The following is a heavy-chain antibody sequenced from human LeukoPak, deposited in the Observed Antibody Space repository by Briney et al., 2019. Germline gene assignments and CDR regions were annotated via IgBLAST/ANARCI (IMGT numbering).Heavy chain of an antibody. CDR3: ARMTGCSGYYCGYFDY. J-gene: IGHJ4*02. D-gene: IGHD3-22*01. CDR2: MNPNSGNT. CDR1: GYTFTSYD. V-gene: IGHV1-8*01. Sequence: ASVKVSCKASGYTFTSYDINWVRQATGQGLEWMGWMNPNSGNTGYAQKFQGRVTMTRNTSISTAYMELSSLRSEDTAVYYCARMTGCSGYYCGYFDYWGQGTLVTVSS.